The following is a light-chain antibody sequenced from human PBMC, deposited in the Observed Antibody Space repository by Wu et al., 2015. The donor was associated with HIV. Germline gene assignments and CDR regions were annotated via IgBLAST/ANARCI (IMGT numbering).Light chain of an antibody. CDR3: QQYHYWPPWT. CDR2: GAS. Sequence: TQSPDIISASPGETVSLSCRADQGVGTNLAWYQQRPGQAPRLLIHGASTRATGVPARFSGRGSGTEFTLTIKPIQSDDFTFYYCQQYHYWPPWTFGQGTKV. J-gene: IGKJ1*01. V-gene: IGKV3-15*01. CDR1: QGVGTN.